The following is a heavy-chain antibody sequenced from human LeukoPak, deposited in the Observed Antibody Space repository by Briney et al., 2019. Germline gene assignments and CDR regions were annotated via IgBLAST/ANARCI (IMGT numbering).Heavy chain of an antibody. Sequence: PGGSLRLSCAASGFTFSSYWMSWVRQAPGKGLEWVANIKQDGSEKYYVDSVKGRFTISRDNAKNSLYLQMNSLRAEDTAVYYCARRSLAYYYYYMDVWGKGTTVTISS. CDR3: ARRSLAYYYYYMDV. CDR1: GFTFSSYW. CDR2: IKQDGSEK. V-gene: IGHV3-7*01. J-gene: IGHJ6*03.